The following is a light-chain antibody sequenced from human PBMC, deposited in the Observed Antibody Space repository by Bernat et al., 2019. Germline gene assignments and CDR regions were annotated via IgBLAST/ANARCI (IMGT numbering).Light chain of an antibody. J-gene: IGKJ2*01. CDR3: LEKYIYPYT. CDR2: AAS. CDR1: QGIRND. V-gene: IGKV1-6*01. Sequence: AIQMTQSPSSLSASIGDRVTITCRASQGIRNDLGWYQQKPGKAPKLLIYAASSLQSGVPSRFSGSGSGTDFTLTISSLQAEDFGTYYFLEKYIYPYTFGQGTKLEIK.